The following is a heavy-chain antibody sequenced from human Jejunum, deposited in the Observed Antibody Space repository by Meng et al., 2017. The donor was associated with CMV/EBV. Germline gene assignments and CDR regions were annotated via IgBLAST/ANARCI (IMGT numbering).Heavy chain of an antibody. V-gene: IGHV3-48*03. D-gene: IGHD5-12*01. J-gene: IGHJ3*02. CDR1: GFTFSRYE. Sequence: SGFTFSRYEMNWVRQAPGKGLEWISYISSTGTTIYYAASVKGRFTISRDNAKNSLYLQMNSLRAEDTAVYYCARMGYGFEFFDIWGQGTMVTVSS. CDR2: ISSTGTTI. CDR3: ARMGYGFEFFDI.